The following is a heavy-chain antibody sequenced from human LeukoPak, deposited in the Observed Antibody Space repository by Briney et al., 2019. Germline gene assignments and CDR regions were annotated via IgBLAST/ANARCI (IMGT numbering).Heavy chain of an antibody. V-gene: IGHV3-74*01. D-gene: IGHD6-6*01. CDR1: GFTFSNYW. Sequence: GGSLRLSCAASGFTFSNYWMHWVRQAPGKGLVWVSRINTDGSSTTYADSVKGRFTISRDNAKNTLYLQMNSLSAEDTAVYYCARGYSSSYRIDYWGQGTLITVSS. J-gene: IGHJ4*02. CDR3: ARGYSSSYRIDY. CDR2: INTDGSST.